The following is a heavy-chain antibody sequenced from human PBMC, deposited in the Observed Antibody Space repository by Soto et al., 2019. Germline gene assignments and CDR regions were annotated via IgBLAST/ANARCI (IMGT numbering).Heavy chain of an antibody. CDR3: ARDLDDYGEVDY. V-gene: IGHV1-18*04. CDR1: GYTFTSCV. J-gene: IGHJ4*02. CDR2: ISAYNGNT. D-gene: IGHD4-17*01. Sequence: ATVKFSCKDSGYTFTSCVISWVRQAPGQGLDCMGWISAYNGNTNYAQKLQGRVTMTTDTSTSTAYMELRSLRSDDTAVYYCARDLDDYGEVDYWGQGTLVTVSS.